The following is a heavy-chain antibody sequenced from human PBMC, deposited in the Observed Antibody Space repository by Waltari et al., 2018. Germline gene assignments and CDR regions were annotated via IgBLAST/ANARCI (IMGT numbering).Heavy chain of an antibody. CDR3: ARGSPGEAGFDP. D-gene: IGHD3-10*01. V-gene: IGHV4-61*09. Sequence: QVQLQESGPGLVKPSQTLSLTCTVSGGSISSGSYYWSWIRQPAGKGLEWIGYIYTSGSTNTNPSLKSRVTISVDTSKNQFSLKLSAVTAADTAVYYCARGSPGEAGFDPWGQGTLVTVSS. CDR2: IYTSGST. CDR1: GGSISSGSYY. J-gene: IGHJ5*02.